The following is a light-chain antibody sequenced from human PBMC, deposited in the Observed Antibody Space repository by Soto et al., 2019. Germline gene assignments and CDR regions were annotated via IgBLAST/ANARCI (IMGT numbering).Light chain of an antibody. CDR1: QSVSSN. CDR3: QQYNKWPRGT. V-gene: IGKV3-15*01. Sequence: EIVMTQSPATLSVSLGERATLSCRASQSVSSNLAWYQQKPGQAPRLLIYGASTRATGIPARFSGSGSGTGFTLPISSLQSEDFAVYYCQQYNKWPRGTFGQGTKVEIK. CDR2: GAS. J-gene: IGKJ1*01.